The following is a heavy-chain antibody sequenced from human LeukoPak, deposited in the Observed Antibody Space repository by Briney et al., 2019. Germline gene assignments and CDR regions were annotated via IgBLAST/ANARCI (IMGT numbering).Heavy chain of an antibody. CDR1: EFSLSTFGVG. CDR2: IYWNDDK. Sequence: SGPTLVKPTQTLTRTCTFSEFSLSTFGVGVGWIRQPPGKALEWLAVIYWNDDKRYSPSLESRLTITKDTSKNQVVLTMTNMDPVDTATYYCAHRSKLNNIWRTFDYWGQGTLVTVSS. V-gene: IGHV2-5*01. J-gene: IGHJ4*02. D-gene: IGHD1-1*01. CDR3: AHRSKLNNIWRTFDY.